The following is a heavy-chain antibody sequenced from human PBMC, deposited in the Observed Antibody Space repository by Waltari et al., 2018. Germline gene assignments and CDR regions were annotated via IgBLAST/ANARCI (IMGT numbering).Heavy chain of an antibody. CDR3: ARSQSAYDPFDY. J-gene: IGHJ4*02. CDR1: GGSMSSRSYY. CDR2: IYYGGST. Sequence: QLQLQESGPGLVKPSATLSLTCTVSGGSMSSRSYYLGWIRQPPGKGLEWIGTIYYGGSTYYNPSLKSLVTLSVDTSNNQFSLKVSSVTAADTAVYYCARSQSAYDPFDYWGQGTLVTVSS. V-gene: IGHV4-39*07. D-gene: IGHD5-12*01.